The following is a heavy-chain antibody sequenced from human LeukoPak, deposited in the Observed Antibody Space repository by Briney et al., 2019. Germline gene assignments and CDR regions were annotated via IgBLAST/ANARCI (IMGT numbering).Heavy chain of an antibody. J-gene: IGHJ4*02. CDR3: ARKLVAGRDY. CDR2: INQDGSEK. D-gene: IGHD6-19*01. Sequence: GGSLRLSCAASGFTFSDYWMNWVRQAPGKGLEWVANINQDGSEKYYVDSVKGRFTISRDNAKNSLYLQMNSLRVEDTAVYYCARKLVAGRDYWGQGTLVTVSS. V-gene: IGHV3-7*01. CDR1: GFTFSDYW.